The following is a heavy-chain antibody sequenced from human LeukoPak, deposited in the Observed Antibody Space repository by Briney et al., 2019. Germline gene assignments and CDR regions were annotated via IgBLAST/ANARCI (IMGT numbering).Heavy chain of an antibody. CDR2: ISAYNGNT. J-gene: IGHJ4*02. CDR3: ARVGTRPKTFATTVMHFYFDY. Sequence: ASVKVSCKASGYTFTSYGISWVRQAPGQGLEWMGWISAYNGNTNYAQKLQGRVTMTTDTSTSTAYMELRSLRSDDTAVYYCARVGTRPKTFATTVMHFYFDYWGQGTLVTVSS. D-gene: IGHD4-17*01. CDR1: GYTFTSYG. V-gene: IGHV1-18*01.